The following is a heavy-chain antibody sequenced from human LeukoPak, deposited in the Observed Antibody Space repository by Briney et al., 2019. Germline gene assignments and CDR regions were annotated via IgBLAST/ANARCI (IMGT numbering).Heavy chain of an antibody. V-gene: IGHV3-30*04. CDR3: AKDLSYDSSGYYAY. CDR1: GFTFSSYA. D-gene: IGHD3-22*01. CDR2: ISYDGSNK. J-gene: IGHJ4*02. Sequence: GGSLRLSCAASGFTFSSYAMHWVRQAPGKGLEWVAVISYDGSNKYYADSVKGRFTISRDNSKNTLYLQMNSLRAEDTAVYYCAKDLSYDSSGYYAYWGQGTLVTVSS.